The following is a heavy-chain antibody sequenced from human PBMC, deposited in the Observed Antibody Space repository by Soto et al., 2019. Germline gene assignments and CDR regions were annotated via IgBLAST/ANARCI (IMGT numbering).Heavy chain of an antibody. Sequence: ASVKVSCKASGYTFTSYYMHWVRQAPGQGLEWMGIINPSGGSTSYAQKFQGRVTMTRDTSTSTVYMELSSLRSEDTAVYYCARESGAPSYGTENFDYWGQGTLVTVSS. CDR1: GYTFTSYY. V-gene: IGHV1-46*01. J-gene: IGHJ4*02. CDR3: ARESGAPSYGTENFDY. CDR2: INPSGGST. D-gene: IGHD5-18*01.